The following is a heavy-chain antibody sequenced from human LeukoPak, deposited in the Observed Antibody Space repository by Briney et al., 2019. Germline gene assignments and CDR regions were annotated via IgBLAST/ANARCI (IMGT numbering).Heavy chain of an antibody. Sequence: SETLSLTCSVSGGSITSYDWSWIRQPPGKGLEWIGYIYYSGSTNYNPSLRSRFTISLDTSKNQFSLRLSSVTAADTAVYYCARADYTSTWYPNWFDPWGQGTLVTVSS. V-gene: IGHV4-59*01. CDR1: GGSITSYD. CDR2: IYYSGST. D-gene: IGHD6-13*01. CDR3: ARADYTSTWYPNWFDP. J-gene: IGHJ5*02.